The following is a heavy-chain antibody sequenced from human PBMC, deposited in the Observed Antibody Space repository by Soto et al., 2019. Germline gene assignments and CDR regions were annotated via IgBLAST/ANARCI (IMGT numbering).Heavy chain of an antibody. CDR3: ARDLNYYDSSGYYLPS. V-gene: IGHV3-53*01. D-gene: IGHD3-22*01. J-gene: IGHJ4*02. CDR1: GFTVSSNY. Sequence: TGGSLRLSCAASGFTVSSNYMSWVRQAPGKGLEWVSVIYSGGSTYYADSVKGRFTISRDNSKNTLYLQMNSLRAEDTAVYYCARDLNYYDSSGYYLPSWGQGTLVTVSS. CDR2: IYSGGST.